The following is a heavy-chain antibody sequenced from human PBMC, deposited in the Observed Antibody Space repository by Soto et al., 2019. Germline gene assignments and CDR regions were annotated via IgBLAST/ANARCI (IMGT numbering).Heavy chain of an antibody. D-gene: IGHD2-15*01. J-gene: IGHJ4*02. Sequence: QVQLVQSGAEVKKPGSSVKVSCKASGGTFSSYTISWVRQAPGQGLEWMGRIIPILGIANYAQKFQGRVTITADKATSTAYMELSSLRSEDTAVYYCATEPEGRDCSGGSCSNDWGEGTLVTVSS. CDR3: ATEPEGRDCSGGSCSND. CDR1: GGTFSSYT. V-gene: IGHV1-69*02. CDR2: IIPILGIA.